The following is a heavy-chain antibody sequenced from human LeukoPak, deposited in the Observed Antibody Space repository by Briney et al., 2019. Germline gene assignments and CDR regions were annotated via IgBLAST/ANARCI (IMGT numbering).Heavy chain of an antibody. CDR2: ISGSGVST. J-gene: IGHJ4*02. Sequence: GGSLRLSCVASGFTFASYARNWVRQAPGTGLEWVSVISGSGVSTYVADSAKGRFTISRDNAKNTVYLQMNSLRAEDTAVYYCAKSPMAATEAPPPDDWGQGTLVTVSS. CDR3: AKSPMAATEAPPPDD. CDR1: GFTFASYA. V-gene: IGHV3-23*01. D-gene: IGHD6-13*01.